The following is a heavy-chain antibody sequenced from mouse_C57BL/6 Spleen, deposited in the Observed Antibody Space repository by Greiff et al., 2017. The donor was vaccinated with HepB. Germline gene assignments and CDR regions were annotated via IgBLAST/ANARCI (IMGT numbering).Heavy chain of an antibody. CDR3: TRWAYGSSKPGFAY. CDR2: IDPETGGT. Sequence: VKLVESGAELVRPGASVTLSCKASGYTFTDYEMHWVKQTPVHGLEWIGAIDPETGGTAYNQKFKGKAILTADKSSSTAYMELRSLTSEDSAVYYGTRWAYGSSKPGFAYWGQGTLVTVSA. D-gene: IGHD1-1*01. CDR1: GYTFTDYE. V-gene: IGHV1-15*01. J-gene: IGHJ3*01.